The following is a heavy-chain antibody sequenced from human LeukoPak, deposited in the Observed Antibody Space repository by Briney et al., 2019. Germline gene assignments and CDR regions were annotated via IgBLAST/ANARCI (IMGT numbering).Heavy chain of an antibody. J-gene: IGHJ4*02. V-gene: IGHV3-53*01. CDR1: GFTVSSNY. CDR3: ARDRGSSWYDY. CDR2: IYSGGST. D-gene: IGHD6-13*01. Sequence: PGGSLRLSCAASGFTVSSNYMSWVRQAPGKGLEWVSVIYSGGSTYYADSVKGRFTISRDNSKNTLYLQMNSLRAEDTAVYYCARDRGSSWYDYWGQGTLVTVSS.